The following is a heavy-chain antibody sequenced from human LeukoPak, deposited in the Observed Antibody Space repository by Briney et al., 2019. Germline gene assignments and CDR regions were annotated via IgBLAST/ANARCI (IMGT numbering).Heavy chain of an antibody. J-gene: IGHJ4*02. V-gene: IGHV3-74*01. CDR1: GFTFSDYY. CDR3: ARGQAGAAKGYYFDY. D-gene: IGHD6-19*01. CDR2: ISGDGTIT. Sequence: PGGSLRLSCAASGFTFSDYYFHWVRQAPGEGLVWVSRISGDGTITTYADSVKGRFTISRDNSKNTLYLQMNSLRAEDTAVYYCARGQAGAAKGYYFDYWGQGTLVTVSS.